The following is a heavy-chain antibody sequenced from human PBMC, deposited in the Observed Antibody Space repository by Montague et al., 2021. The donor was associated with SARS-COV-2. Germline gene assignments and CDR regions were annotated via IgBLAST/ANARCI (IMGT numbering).Heavy chain of an antibody. CDR2: IFYTGST. D-gene: IGHD2-15*01. J-gene: IGHJ4*02. V-gene: IGHV4-59*01. CDR3: ARAQNICFIANCVNYFDL. CDR1: GGSISSYY. Sequence: SETLSLTCTVSGGSISSYYWSWIWQSPGKGLQWIGYIFYTGSTKFNPSLKSRVSMSLDTSKNHFSLRSSAVTAADTARYYCARAQNICFIANCVNYFDLWGLGALVTVSS.